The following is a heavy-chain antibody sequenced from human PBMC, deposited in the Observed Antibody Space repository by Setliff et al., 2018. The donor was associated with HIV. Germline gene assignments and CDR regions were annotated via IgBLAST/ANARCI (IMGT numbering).Heavy chain of an antibody. CDR1: GYSISSSGYY. V-gene: IGHV4-39*06. J-gene: IGHJ4*01. Sequence: SETLSLTCTVSGYSISSSGYYWDWIRQPPGKGLEWIGSIYYSGSTYYNPSLKSRVTISVDTSKNQFPLKLSSVTAADTAVYYCAKDGISGGAYPPYYFDYWGHGTLVTVSS. CDR2: IYYSGST. CDR3: AKDGISGGAYPPYYFDY. D-gene: IGHD2-15*01.